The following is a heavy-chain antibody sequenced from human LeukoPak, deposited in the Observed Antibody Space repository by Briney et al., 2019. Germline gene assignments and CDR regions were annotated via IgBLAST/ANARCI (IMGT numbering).Heavy chain of an antibody. CDR2: IYTSGST. Sequence: PSQTLSLTCTVSGGSISSGSYYRSWIRQPAGKGLEWIGRIYTSGSTNYNPSLKSRVTISVDTSKNQFSLKLSSVTAADTAVYYCASGEYYYEYHYGMDVWGQGTTVTVSS. CDR3: ASGEYYYEYHYGMDV. V-gene: IGHV4-61*02. J-gene: IGHJ6*02. D-gene: IGHD3-22*01. CDR1: GGSISSGSYY.